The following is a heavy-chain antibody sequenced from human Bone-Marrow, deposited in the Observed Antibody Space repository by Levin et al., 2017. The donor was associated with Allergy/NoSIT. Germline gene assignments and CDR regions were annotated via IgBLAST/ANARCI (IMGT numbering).Heavy chain of an antibody. Sequence: GGSLRLSCEASGFTFSSFTMHWVRQAPGKGLEWVAVMSSDGNNKYYADSVKGRFTISRDNSKSSLYLQMNSLKSEDTAVYYCARPLSSGWSVPFDNWGQGILVTVSS. V-gene: IGHV3-30-3*01. CDR2: MSSDGNNK. CDR1: GFTFSSFT. D-gene: IGHD6-19*01. J-gene: IGHJ4*02. CDR3: ARPLSSGWSVPFDN.